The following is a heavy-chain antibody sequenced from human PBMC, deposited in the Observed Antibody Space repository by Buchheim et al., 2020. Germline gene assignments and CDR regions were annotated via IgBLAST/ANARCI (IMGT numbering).Heavy chain of an antibody. D-gene: IGHD3-3*01. Sequence: EVQLVESGGGLVQPGGSLRLSCAASGFTFSSYSMNWVRQAPGKGLEWVSYISSSSSTIYYADSVKGRFTISRDNAKNSQYLQMNSLRAEDTAVYYCARAFGVAGRRPFDPWGQGTL. CDR3: ARAFGVAGRRPFDP. J-gene: IGHJ5*02. V-gene: IGHV3-48*04. CDR1: GFTFSSYS. CDR2: ISSSSSTI.